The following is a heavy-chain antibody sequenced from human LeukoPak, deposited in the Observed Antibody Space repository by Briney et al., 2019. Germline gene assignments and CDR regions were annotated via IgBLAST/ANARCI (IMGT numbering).Heavy chain of an antibody. J-gene: IGHJ4*02. V-gene: IGHV1-18*01. CDR2: ISAYNGNT. Sequence: ASVTVSYKPSGYTVTSYGISWVRQAPGQGLEGMGWISAYNGNTNYAQKLQGRVTMTTDTSTSTAYMELRSLRSDDPAVYYCARGDSGLFEHWGQGTLVTVSS. CDR3: ARGDSGLFEH. D-gene: IGHD2-8*01. CDR1: GYTVTSYG.